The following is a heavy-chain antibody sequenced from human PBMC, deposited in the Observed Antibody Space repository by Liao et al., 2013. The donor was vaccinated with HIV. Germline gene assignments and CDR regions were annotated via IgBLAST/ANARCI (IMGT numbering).Heavy chain of an antibody. Sequence: QLQLQESGPGLVKPSETLSLTCAVYGGSFSGYYWSWIRQPPGKGLEWIGEINHSGSTNYNPSLQSRVTISIDTSKNQFSLKLSSVTAADTAVYYCATGWGCSGGSCYPLDYWGQGTLVTVSS. CDR2: INHSGST. D-gene: IGHD2-15*01. J-gene: IGHJ4*02. V-gene: IGHV4-34*10. CDR1: GGSFSGYY. CDR3: ATGWGCSGGSCYPLDY.